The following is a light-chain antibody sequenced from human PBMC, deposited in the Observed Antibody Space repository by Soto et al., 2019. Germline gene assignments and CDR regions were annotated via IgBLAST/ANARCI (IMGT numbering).Light chain of an antibody. CDR3: QQYGSSPRT. V-gene: IGKV3-20*01. Sequence: EIGLTQSPGTLSLSPGERATLSCRASQSVSSSYLASYQQKPGQAPRLLIYGASSRATGIPDRFSGSGSGTDFTLTISRLEPEDFAVYYCQQYGSSPRTFGQGTKVEIK. CDR1: QSVSSSY. CDR2: GAS. J-gene: IGKJ1*01.